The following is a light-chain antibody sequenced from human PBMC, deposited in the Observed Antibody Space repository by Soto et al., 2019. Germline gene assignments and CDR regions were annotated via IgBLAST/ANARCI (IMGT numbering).Light chain of an antibody. CDR3: YQYHHTPPWT. CDR1: QSVLSSSNNKNS. Sequence: DIVMTQSPDSLAVSLGERATINCKSSQSVLSSSNNKNSIAWYQQKPGQPPKLLIYWASTRESGVPDRFSGSGSGSDFTLTISSLQAEDVAVYFCYQYHHTPPWTFGRGTKVEIK. J-gene: IGKJ1*01. CDR2: WAS. V-gene: IGKV4-1*01.